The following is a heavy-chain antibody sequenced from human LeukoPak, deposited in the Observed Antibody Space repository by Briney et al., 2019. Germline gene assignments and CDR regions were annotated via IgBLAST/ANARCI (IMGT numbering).Heavy chain of an antibody. D-gene: IGHD5-18*01. CDR3: ARDARGYSYDSDY. CDR1: GYTFTGYY. J-gene: IGHJ4*02. CDR2: INPNSGGT. Sequence: ASVKVSCKASGYTFTGYYMHWVRQAPGQGLEWMGWINPNSGGTNYAQKFQGRVTMTRDTSISTAYMELSRLRSDDTAVYYCARDARGYSYDSDYWGQGTLVTVSS. V-gene: IGHV1-2*02.